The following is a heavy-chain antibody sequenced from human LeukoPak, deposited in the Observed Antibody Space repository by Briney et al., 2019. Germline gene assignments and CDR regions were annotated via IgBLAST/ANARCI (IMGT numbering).Heavy chain of an antibody. J-gene: IGHJ4*02. CDR2: SGIGGAT. Sequence: GGSLRLSCAASGFTFSTYAMTWVRQAPEKGLEWVSSSGIGGATFYSDTVKGRFTISRDNAKNTVYLQMNSLRAEDTAVYYCAKDSAVTNFDYWGQGTLVTVSS. V-gene: IGHV3-23*01. CDR1: GFTFSTYA. D-gene: IGHD4-11*01. CDR3: AKDSAVTNFDY.